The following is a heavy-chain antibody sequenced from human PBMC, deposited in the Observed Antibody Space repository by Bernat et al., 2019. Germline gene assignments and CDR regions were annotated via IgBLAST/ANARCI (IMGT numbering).Heavy chain of an antibody. CDR1: GFTFSSYW. Sequence: EVQLVESGGGLVQPGGSLRLSCAASGFTFSSYWMSWVRQAPGKGLEWVANIKQDGSEKVYVDSVKGRFTISRDNAKNSLYLQMNSLRAEDTAVYYCAREGDLYFDWSRLYCLDYWGQGTLVTVSS. V-gene: IGHV3-7*01. CDR2: IKQDGSEK. D-gene: IGHD3-9*01. CDR3: AREGDLYFDWSRLYCLDY. J-gene: IGHJ4*02.